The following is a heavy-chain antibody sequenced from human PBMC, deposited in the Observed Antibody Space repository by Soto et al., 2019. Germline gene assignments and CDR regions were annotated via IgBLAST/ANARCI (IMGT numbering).Heavy chain of an antibody. CDR1: GFTFSSYA. Sequence: GGSLRLSCAASGFTFSSYAISWVRQAPGKGLEWVSAISGSGGSTYYADSVKGRFTISRDNSKNTLYLQMNSLRAEDTAVYYCAKVGRYGDYENWGQGTLVTVSS. CDR2: ISGSGGST. J-gene: IGHJ4*02. CDR3: AKVGRYGDYEN. D-gene: IGHD4-17*01. V-gene: IGHV3-23*01.